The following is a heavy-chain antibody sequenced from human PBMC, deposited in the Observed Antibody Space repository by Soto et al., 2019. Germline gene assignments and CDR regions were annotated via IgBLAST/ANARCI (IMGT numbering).Heavy chain of an antibody. CDR2: IWYDGSNK. D-gene: IGHD4-17*01. V-gene: IGHV3-33*01. CDR3: ARDWSPDYGGNSNWFDP. Sequence: GGSLRLSCAASGFTFSSYGMHWVRQAPGKGLEWVAVIWYDGSNKYYADSVKGRFTISRDNSKNTLYLQMNSLRAEDTAVYYCARDWSPDYGGNSNWFDPWGQGTLVTVSS. CDR1: GFTFSSYG. J-gene: IGHJ5*02.